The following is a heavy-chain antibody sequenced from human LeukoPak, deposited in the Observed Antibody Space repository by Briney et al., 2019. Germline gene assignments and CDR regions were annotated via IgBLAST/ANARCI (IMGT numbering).Heavy chain of an antibody. Sequence: PGGSLRLSCAASGFTFDDYAMHWVRQAPGKGLEWVSGISWNSGSIGYADSVKGRFTIPRDNAKNSLYLQMNSLRAEDTALYYCAKAALAAAGTRPYYVDYWGQGTLVTVSS. CDR1: GFTFDDYA. D-gene: IGHD6-13*01. CDR3: AKAALAAAGTRPYYVDY. CDR2: ISWNSGSI. V-gene: IGHV3-9*01. J-gene: IGHJ4*02.